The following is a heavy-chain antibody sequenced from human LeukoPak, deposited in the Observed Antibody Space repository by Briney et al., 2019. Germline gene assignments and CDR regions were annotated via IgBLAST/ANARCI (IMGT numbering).Heavy chain of an antibody. D-gene: IGHD3-10*01. CDR3: ARVDGSGSYYLDAFDI. Sequence: GGSLRLSCAASGFTFDDYGMSWVRQAPGKGLEWVSGINWNGGSTGYADSVKGRFTISRDNAKNSLYLQMNSLRAEDTALYYCARVDGSGSYYLDAFDIWGQGTMVTVSS. V-gene: IGHV3-20*04. CDR2: INWNGGST. J-gene: IGHJ3*02. CDR1: GFTFDDYG.